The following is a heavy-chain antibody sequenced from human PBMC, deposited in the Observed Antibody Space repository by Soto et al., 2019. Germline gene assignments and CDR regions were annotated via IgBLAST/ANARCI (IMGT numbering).Heavy chain of an antibody. CDR1: GCTFSSYA. CDR3: AKARAQYYDFWSGYPVDY. J-gene: IGHJ4*02. V-gene: IGHV3-23*01. D-gene: IGHD3-3*01. CDR2: ISGSGGST. Sequence: GGSLRLSCAASGCTFSSYAMSWVRQAPGKGLEWVSAISGSGGSTYYADSVKGRFTISRDNSKNTLHLQMNSLRAEDTAVYYCAKARAQYYDFWSGYPVDYWGQGTLVTVSS.